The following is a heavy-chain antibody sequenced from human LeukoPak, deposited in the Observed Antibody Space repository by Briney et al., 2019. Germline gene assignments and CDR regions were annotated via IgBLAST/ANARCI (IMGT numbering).Heavy chain of an antibody. CDR1: GFIFNNYW. CDR3: AQDPGRYDSSGYQGNWLDP. D-gene: IGHD3-22*01. J-gene: IGHJ5*02. CDR2: IKQEVITT. Sequence: GASLRLSCTACGFIFNNYWLRCVREARGRGREWGANIKQEVITTDHAHHLHRRFTISRDNSKNSLNLQMNSLSAEHTALYYCAQDPGRYDSSGYQGNWLDPWGQGTLVTVSS. V-gene: IGHV3-7*01.